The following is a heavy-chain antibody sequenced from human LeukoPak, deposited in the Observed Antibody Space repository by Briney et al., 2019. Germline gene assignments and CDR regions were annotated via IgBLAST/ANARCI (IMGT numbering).Heavy chain of an antibody. D-gene: IGHD4-11*01. V-gene: IGHV4-59*01. J-gene: IGHJ6*03. CDR3: ARGRVSSSTWYSTSYYYFYMDV. Sequence: PSETLSLTCTVSDDSITMYYWTWIRQPPGKGLEWIGYVHHTGSTKFNPSLNGRVSISRETSKYLFSLRLRSVTAADTAVYFCARGRVSSSTWYSTSYYYFYMDVWGKGTTVTVSS. CDR2: VHHTGST. CDR1: DDSITMYY.